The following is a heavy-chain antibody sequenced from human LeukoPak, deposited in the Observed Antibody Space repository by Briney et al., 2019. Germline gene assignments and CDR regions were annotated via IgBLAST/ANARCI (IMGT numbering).Heavy chain of an antibody. CDR2: IYYSGST. Sequence: SETLSLTCTVSGGSISSYYWSWIRQPPGKGLEWIGYIYYSGSTNYNPSLKSRVTISVDTSKNQFSLKLSSVTTADTAVYYCARAVGSGWFGESLGYYYMDVWGKGTTVTVSS. V-gene: IGHV4-59*01. CDR1: GGSISSYY. D-gene: IGHD3-10*01. J-gene: IGHJ6*03. CDR3: ARAVGSGWFGESLGYYYMDV.